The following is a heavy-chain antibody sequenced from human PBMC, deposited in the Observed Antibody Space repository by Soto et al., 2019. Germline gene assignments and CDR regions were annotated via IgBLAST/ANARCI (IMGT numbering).Heavy chain of an antibody. D-gene: IGHD6-19*01. Sequence: PSQTLSLTCAISGDSLSSNSAAWNWIRQSPSRGLEWLGRTYLRSNWYHDCAVSVKSRITISPDSSKNQFSLHLNSVTPEDTAVYYCAREGYSSRLAYFAYWDQGTQVTVSS. CDR3: AREGYSSRLAYFAY. CDR1: GDSLSSNSAA. J-gene: IGHJ4*02. V-gene: IGHV6-1*01. CDR2: TYLRSNWYH.